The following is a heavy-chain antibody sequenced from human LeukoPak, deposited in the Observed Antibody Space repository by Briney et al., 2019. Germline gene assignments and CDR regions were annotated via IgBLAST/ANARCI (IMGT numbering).Heavy chain of an antibody. J-gene: IGHJ4*02. CDR3: ARGIDGYSYGPEGY. CDR2: ISHTGST. D-gene: IGHD5-18*01. Sequence: SETLSLTCAVYGGSFSNYYWTWIRQPPGKGLEWIGEISHTGSTSYHSSLKSRVTMSVDTSKNQFSLKLNSVTAADTAVYYCARGIDGYSYGPEGYWGQGTLVTVSS. V-gene: IGHV4-34*01. CDR1: GGSFSNYY.